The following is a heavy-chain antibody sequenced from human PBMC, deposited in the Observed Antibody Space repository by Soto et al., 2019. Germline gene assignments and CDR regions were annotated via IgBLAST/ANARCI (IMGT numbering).Heavy chain of an antibody. CDR1: GGTFSSYA. CDR3: ARVSGSGYPSGYNDY. D-gene: IGHD5-12*01. J-gene: IGHJ4*02. CDR2: IIPIFGTA. Sequence: QVQLVQSGAEVKKPGSSVKVSWKASGGTFSSYAISWVRQAPGQGLEWMGGIIPIFGTANYAQKFQGRVTIPADESTSTAYMELSSLRSEDTAVYYCARVSGSGYPSGYNDYWGQGTLVTVSS. V-gene: IGHV1-69*01.